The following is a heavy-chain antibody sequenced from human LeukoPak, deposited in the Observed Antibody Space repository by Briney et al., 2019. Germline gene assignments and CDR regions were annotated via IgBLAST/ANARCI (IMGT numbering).Heavy chain of an antibody. CDR3: ARAPRFLEWFQAGYFDY. CDR2: IKQDGSEK. CDR1: GFTFSSYW. J-gene: IGHJ4*02. D-gene: IGHD3-3*01. Sequence: PGGSLRLSCAASGFTFSSYWMRWVRQAPGKGLEWVANIKQDGSEKYYVDSVKGRFTISRDNAKNSLYLQMNSLRAEDTAVYYCARAPRFLEWFQAGYFDYWGQGTLVTVSS. V-gene: IGHV3-7*01.